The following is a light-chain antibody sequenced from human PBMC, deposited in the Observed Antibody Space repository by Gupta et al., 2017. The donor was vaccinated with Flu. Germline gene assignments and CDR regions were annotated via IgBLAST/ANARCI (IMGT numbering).Light chain of an antibody. CDR2: EVI. J-gene: IGLJ3*02. Sequence: QSALTQPASVSGSPGPSITISCTGTSSDVGGYNYVSWYQHHPGKAPKLMIYEVINRPAGVSNRFSGSKSANTASLTISGLQAEDEADYYCSSDTSSNSLEFGGGTKLTVL. CDR3: SSDTSSNSLE. V-gene: IGLV2-14*01. CDR1: SSDVGGYNY.